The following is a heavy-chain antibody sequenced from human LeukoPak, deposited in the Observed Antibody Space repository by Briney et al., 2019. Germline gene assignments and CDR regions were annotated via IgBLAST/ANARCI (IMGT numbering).Heavy chain of an antibody. CDR3: ASDSSGYYSAHYYYYYMDV. V-gene: IGHV4-4*08. CDR1: GESFSGFY. Sequence: SETLSLTCAVYGESFSGFYWTWIRQPPGKGLEWIGRIYTSGSTNYNPSLKSRVTISVDTSKNQFSLKLSSVTAADTAVYYCASDSSGYYSAHYYYYYMDVWGKGTTVTISS. J-gene: IGHJ6*03. D-gene: IGHD3-22*01. CDR2: IYTSGST.